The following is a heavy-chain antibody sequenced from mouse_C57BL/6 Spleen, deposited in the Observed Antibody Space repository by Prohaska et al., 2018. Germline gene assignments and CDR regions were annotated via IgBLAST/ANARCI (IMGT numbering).Heavy chain of an antibody. J-gene: IGHJ2*01. CDR2: IDPSDSYT. Sequence: QVHLQQPGAELVKPGASVKLSCKASGYTFTSYWMQWVQQRPGQGLEWFGEIDPSDSYTNYNQKFKGKATLTVDTSSSTAYMQLSSLTSEDSAVYYCVRGGGYGPYYFDYCGQGTTLTVSS. CDR1: GYTFTSYW. V-gene: IGHV1-50*01. D-gene: IGHD2-2*01. CDR3: VRGGGYGPYYFDY.